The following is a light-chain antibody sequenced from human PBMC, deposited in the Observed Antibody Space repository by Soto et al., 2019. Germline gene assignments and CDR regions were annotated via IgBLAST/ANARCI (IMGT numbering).Light chain of an antibody. CDR3: GSWDSSLSAYV. J-gene: IGLJ1*01. CDR1: SSNIGGNS. V-gene: IGLV1-51*01. CDR2: DDN. Sequence: QSVLTQPPSVSAAPGQKVTISCSGSSSNIGGNSVSWYQQLPGTAPKLLIYDDNKRPSGIPDRFSGSKSGTSATLGITGFQTGDEADYYCGSWDSSLSAYVFGTGTKDTAL.